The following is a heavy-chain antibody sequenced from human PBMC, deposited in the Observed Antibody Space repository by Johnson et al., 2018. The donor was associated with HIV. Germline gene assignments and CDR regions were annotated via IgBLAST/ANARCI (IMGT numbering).Heavy chain of an antibody. CDR2: ISYDGINK. Sequence: QVQLVESGGGVVQPGRSLRLSCAASGFTLSSYGMHWVRQAPGKGLEWVAVISYDGINKYYADSVKGRFTISKDNSKSTLYVQMNRLTVDDTAVYYCAKEDGSVGATTGNAFDIWGQGTMVTVSS. CDR1: GFTLSSYG. V-gene: IGHV3-30*18. CDR3: AKEDGSVGATTGNAFDI. D-gene: IGHD1-26*01. J-gene: IGHJ3*02.